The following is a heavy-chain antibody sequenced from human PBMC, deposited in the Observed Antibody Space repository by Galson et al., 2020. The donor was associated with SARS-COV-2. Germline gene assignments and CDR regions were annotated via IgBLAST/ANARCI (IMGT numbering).Heavy chain of an antibody. CDR3: AGEGCSHSSCYLRGFAM. J-gene: IGHJ3*02. CDR1: GGSITSGDYY. Sequence: ETSETLSLTCTVSGGSITSGDYYWSWIRQAPGKGLEWIGYIDTSGSPYHNPSLKSRMTISADTSRNQFFLQLTSVTAADTAMYYCAGEGCSHSSCYLRGFAMWGQGTMVTVSS. D-gene: IGHD3-22*01. V-gene: IGHV4-30-4*01. CDR2: IDTSGSP.